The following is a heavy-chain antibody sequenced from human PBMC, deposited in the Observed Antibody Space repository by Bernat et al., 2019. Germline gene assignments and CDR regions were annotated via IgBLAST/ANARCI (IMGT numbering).Heavy chain of an antibody. Sequence: EVQMLESGGGLVQPGGSLRLSCEASGFTFSDYAMNWVRQAPGKGLEWVSGISGSGGSTYYADSVKGRFTISRDNSKNTLYLQMDSLRAEDTAVYYCAKDAGFGGGETIFGVVITGWFDPWGQGTLVTVSS. CDR1: GFTFSDYA. CDR2: ISGSGGST. V-gene: IGHV3-23*01. J-gene: IGHJ5*02. CDR3: AKDAGFGGGETIFGVVITGWFDP. D-gene: IGHD3-3*01.